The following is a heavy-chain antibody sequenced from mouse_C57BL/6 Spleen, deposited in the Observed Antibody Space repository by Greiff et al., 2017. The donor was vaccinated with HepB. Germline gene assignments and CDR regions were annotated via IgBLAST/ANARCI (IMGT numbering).Heavy chain of an antibody. D-gene: IGHD1-1*02. J-gene: IGHJ4*01. CDR3: ARRWPDYYAMDY. CDR1: GYAFSSYW. Sequence: VQRVESGAELVKPGASVKISCKASGYAFSSYWMNWVKQRPGKGLEWIGQIYPGDGDTNYNGKFKGKATLTADKSSSTAYMQLSSLTSEDSAVYFCARRWPDYYAMDYWGQGTSVTVSS. V-gene: IGHV1-80*01. CDR2: IYPGDGDT.